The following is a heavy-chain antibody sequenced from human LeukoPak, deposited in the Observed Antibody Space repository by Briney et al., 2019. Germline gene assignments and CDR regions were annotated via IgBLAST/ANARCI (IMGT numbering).Heavy chain of an antibody. D-gene: IGHD5-18*01. V-gene: IGHV3-48*03. CDR1: GFTFSNSE. Sequence: QPGGSLRLSCAASGFTFSNSEMTWVRQAPGKGLEWVSYISSSGSTIYYADSVKGRFTISRDNAKNSLYLQMNSLRAEDTAVYYCARDAGYGYDRFDYWGQGTQVTVSS. CDR2: ISSSGSTI. J-gene: IGHJ4*02. CDR3: ARDAGYGYDRFDY.